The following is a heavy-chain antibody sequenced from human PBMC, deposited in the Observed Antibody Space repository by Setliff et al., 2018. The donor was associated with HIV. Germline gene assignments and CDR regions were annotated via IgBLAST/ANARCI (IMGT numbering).Heavy chain of an antibody. CDR3: ARSPRIGVAGEFEY. Sequence: SETLSLTCTVTGGSISSGGFYWTWIRQHPGKGLEWIGYIYNTGSTYHSPSLESRVTISIDTSKNQFSLKLSSVTAADTAVYYCARSPRIGVAGEFEYWGQGTLVTVSS. D-gene: IGHD6-19*01. CDR2: IYNTGST. V-gene: IGHV4-31*03. CDR1: GGSISSGGFY. J-gene: IGHJ4*02.